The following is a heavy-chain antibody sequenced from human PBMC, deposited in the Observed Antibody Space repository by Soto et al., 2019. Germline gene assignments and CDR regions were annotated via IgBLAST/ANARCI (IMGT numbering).Heavy chain of an antibody. V-gene: IGHV5-51*01. CDR2: IYPGDSDT. J-gene: IGHJ6*02. Sequence: GESLKISCQCCGYSFTSNCIAWVRQMPGKGLEWMGIIYPGDSDTRYSPSFQGQVTISADKSISTAYLQWSSLKASDTAMYFCEKEDTTTMMVWGQGTTVTVSS. D-gene: IGHD2-15*01. CDR3: EKEDTTTMMV. CDR1: GYSFTSNC.